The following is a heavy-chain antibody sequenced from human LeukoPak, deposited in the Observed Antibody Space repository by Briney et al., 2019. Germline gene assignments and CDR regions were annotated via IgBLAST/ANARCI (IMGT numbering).Heavy chain of an antibody. CDR2: VGGAGADT. Sequence: GGSLRLSCAASGFTFNSYTMSWVRLAPGKGLEWVSSVGGAGADTWYADSVKGRFTISRDNSKNTLYLQMNSLRAEDTAVYYCAKDRSVTNQYFQHWGQGTLVTVSS. D-gene: IGHD4-17*01. CDR1: GFTFNSYT. CDR3: AKDRSVTNQYFQH. J-gene: IGHJ1*01. V-gene: IGHV3-23*01.